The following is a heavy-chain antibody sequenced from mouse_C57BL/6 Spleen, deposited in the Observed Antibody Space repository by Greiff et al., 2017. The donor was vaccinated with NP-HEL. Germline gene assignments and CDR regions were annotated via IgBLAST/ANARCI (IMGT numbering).Heavy chain of an antibody. Sequence: EVQLQQSGAELVKPGASVKLSCTASGFNIKDYYMHWVKQRTEQGLEWIGRIDPEDGETKYAPKFQGKATITADKSSNTAYLQLSSLTSEDTAVDYWSSQIGSNTTVVHYYAMDYWGQGTSVTVSS. D-gene: IGHD1-1*01. J-gene: IGHJ4*01. CDR2: IDPEDGET. CDR3: SSQIGSNTTVVHYYAMDY. V-gene: IGHV14-2*01. CDR1: GFNIKDYY.